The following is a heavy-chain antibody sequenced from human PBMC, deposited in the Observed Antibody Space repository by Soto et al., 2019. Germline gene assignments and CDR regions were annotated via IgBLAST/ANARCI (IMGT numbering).Heavy chain of an antibody. V-gene: IGHV3-73*01. Sequence: GGSLRLSCAASGFTFSGSAIHWVRQASGKGLEWVGRIRSKVNNYATAYAASVKGRFTISRDDSKNTAYLEMNSLNTEDTAIYYCTAYGSGGSCYLGYYFDDWGQGTLVTVSS. J-gene: IGHJ4*02. CDR1: GFTFSGSA. CDR2: IRSKVNNYAT. D-gene: IGHD2-15*01. CDR3: TAYGSGGSCYLGYYFDD.